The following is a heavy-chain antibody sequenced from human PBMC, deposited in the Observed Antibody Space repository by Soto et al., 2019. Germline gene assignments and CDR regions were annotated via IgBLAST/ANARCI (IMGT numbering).Heavy chain of an antibody. CDR2: IDYNGVT. CDR1: GGSIYRSGYY. CDR3: GKVLVGATGHTDSDS. J-gene: IGHJ4*02. D-gene: IGHD2-15*01. V-gene: IGHV4-39*01. Sequence: SETLSLTCTVSGGSIYRSGYYWGWIRQPPGRGLEWIGNIDYNGVTYSNPSLKSRVTISRDTSKNQFSLKLTSVTAADTALYYCGKVLVGATGHTDSDSWGPGTLVTVAS.